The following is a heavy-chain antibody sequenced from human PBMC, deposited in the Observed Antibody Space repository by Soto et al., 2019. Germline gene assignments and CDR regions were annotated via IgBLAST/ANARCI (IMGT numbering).Heavy chain of an antibody. Sequence: ASVKVSCKASGYTFTGYAMHWVRQAPGQRLEWMGWINAGNGNTKYSQKFQGRVTITRDTSASTAYMELSSLRSEDTAVYYCARSSLITMIVVRPYGMDVWGQGTTVTVSS. CDR1: GYTFTGYA. J-gene: IGHJ6*02. CDR3: ARSSLITMIVVRPYGMDV. V-gene: IGHV1-3*01. CDR2: INAGNGNT. D-gene: IGHD3-22*01.